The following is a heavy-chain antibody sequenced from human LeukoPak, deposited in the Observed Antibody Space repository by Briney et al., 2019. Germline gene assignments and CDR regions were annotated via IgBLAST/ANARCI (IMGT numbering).Heavy chain of an antibody. V-gene: IGHV4-30-4*01. Sequence: SETLSLTCTVSGGPISSGDYDWSWIRQPPGKGLGWIGYIYYSGSTYYNPSLKSQVTLSADTSKNQFSLNLTSVTAADTAVYYCARVGRGKDDQGSGTYFDSWGQGILVTVSS. CDR2: IYYSGST. CDR1: GGPISSGDYD. J-gene: IGHJ4*02. D-gene: IGHD3-10*01. CDR3: ARVGRGKDDQGSGTYFDS.